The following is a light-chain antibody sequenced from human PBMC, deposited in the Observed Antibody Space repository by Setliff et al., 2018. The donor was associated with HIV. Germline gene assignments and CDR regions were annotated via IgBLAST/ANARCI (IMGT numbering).Light chain of an antibody. Sequence: ALAQPASVSGSPGQSITISCTGISSDVGGYYSVSWYQQHPGKAPKLMIYDVINRPSGVSNRFSGSRSGNTASLTISGLQVEDEADYYCSSYTTSSTLYVFGPGTKVTVL. J-gene: IGLJ1*01. V-gene: IGLV2-14*03. CDR3: SSYTTSSTLYV. CDR1: SSDVGGYYS. CDR2: DVI.